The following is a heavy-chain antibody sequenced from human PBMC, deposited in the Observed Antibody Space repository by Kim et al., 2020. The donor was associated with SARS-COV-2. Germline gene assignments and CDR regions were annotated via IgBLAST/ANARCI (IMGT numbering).Heavy chain of an antibody. CDR3: ARGAVAGMAYYYYGMDV. J-gene: IGHJ6*02. CDR2: ICSAARTI. D-gene: IGHD6-19*01. CDR1: GFTFSSHE. V-gene: IGHV3-48*03. Sequence: GGSLRLSCAASGFTFSSHEMNWVRQAPGKGLEWVSYICSAARTIHYTDSVKGRFTISRDNAKNSLYLQMNSLRAEDTAIYYCARGAVAGMAYYYYGMDVWGQGTTVTFSS.